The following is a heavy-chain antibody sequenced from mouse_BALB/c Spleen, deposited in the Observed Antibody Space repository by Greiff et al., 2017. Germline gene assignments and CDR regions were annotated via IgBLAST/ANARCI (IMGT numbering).Heavy chain of an antibody. V-gene: IGHV1-14*01. CDR3: AREKEIYYDPYWYFDV. Sequence: EVKLVESGPELVKPGASVKMSCKASGYTFTSYVMHWVKQKPGQGLEWIGYINPYNDGTKYNEKFKGKATLTSDKSSSTAYMELSSLTSEDSAVYYCAREKEIYYDPYWYFDVWGAGTTVTVSS. D-gene: IGHD2-4*01. CDR2: INPYNDGT. J-gene: IGHJ1*01. CDR1: GYTFTSYV.